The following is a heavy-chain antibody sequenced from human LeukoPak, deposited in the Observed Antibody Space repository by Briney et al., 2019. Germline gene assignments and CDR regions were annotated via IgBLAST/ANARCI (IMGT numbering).Heavy chain of an antibody. CDR1: GGSISSGSYY. Sequence: SETLSLTCTVSGGSISSGSYYWSWIRQPAGKGLEWIGRIYTSGSTNYNPSLKSRVTMSVDTSKNQFSLKLSSVTAADTAVYYCARVDVVGATDYWGQGTLVTVSS. CDR2: IYTSGST. V-gene: IGHV4-61*02. J-gene: IGHJ4*02. CDR3: ARVDVVGATDY. D-gene: IGHD1-26*01.